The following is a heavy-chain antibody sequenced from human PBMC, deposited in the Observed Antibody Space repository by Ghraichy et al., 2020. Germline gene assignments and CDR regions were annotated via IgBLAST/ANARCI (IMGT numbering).Heavy chain of an antibody. Sequence: SETLSLTCTVSGGSVSSGSYYWSWIRQPPGKGLEWIGYIYYSGSTNYNPSLKSRVTISVDTSKNQFSLKLSPVTAADTAVYYCARFYESIAANYFDYWGQGTLVTVSS. D-gene: IGHD6-6*01. CDR2: IYYSGST. CDR3: ARFYESIAANYFDY. J-gene: IGHJ4*02. V-gene: IGHV4-61*01. CDR1: GGSVSSGSYY.